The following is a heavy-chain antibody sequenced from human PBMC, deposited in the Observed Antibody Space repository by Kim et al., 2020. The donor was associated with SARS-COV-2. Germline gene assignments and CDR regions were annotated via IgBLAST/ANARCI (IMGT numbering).Heavy chain of an antibody. D-gene: IGHD4-17*01. CDR1: GGTFSSYT. Sequence: SVKVSCKASGGTFSSYTISWVRQAPGQGLEWMGRIIPILGIANYAQKFQGRVTITADKSTSTAYMELSSLRSEDTAVYYCASRGDGYGDYVPNFDYWGQGTLVTVSS. J-gene: IGHJ4*02. CDR2: IIPILGIA. CDR3: ASRGDGYGDYVPNFDY. V-gene: IGHV1-69*02.